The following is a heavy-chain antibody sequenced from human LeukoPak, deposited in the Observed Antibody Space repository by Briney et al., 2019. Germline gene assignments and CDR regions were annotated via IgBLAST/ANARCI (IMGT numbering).Heavy chain of an antibody. Sequence: PGGSLRLSCAASGFTFSNYNMNWVRQAPGKGLEWVSYISRSSSTIYYADSVKGRFTISRDNAKNSLYLQMNSLRAEDTAVYYCARDGDTYSFSLDYWGQGTLVTVSS. CDR3: ARDGDTYSFSLDY. J-gene: IGHJ4*02. D-gene: IGHD2-15*01. V-gene: IGHV3-48*01. CDR1: GFTFSNYN. CDR2: ISRSSSTI.